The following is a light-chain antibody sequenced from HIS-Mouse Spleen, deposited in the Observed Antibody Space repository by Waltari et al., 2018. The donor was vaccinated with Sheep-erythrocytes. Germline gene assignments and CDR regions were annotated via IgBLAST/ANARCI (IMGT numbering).Light chain of an antibody. CDR2: SNN. J-gene: IGLJ3*02. CDR1: SSNIGSNT. Sequence: QSVLTQPPSASGTPGQRVTISCSGSSSNIGSNTVNWYQQPPGTAPKLLIYSNNQRPAAVPDRCSGSKAGTSASLAISGLQSEDEADYYCAAWDDSLNGPVFGGGTKLTVL. V-gene: IGLV1-44*01. CDR3: AAWDDSLNGPV.